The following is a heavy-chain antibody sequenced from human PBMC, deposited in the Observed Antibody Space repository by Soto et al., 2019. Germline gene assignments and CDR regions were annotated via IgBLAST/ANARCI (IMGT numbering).Heavy chain of an antibody. CDR2: IWYDGSKS. D-gene: IGHD3-16*01. CDR3: ARTNDAYGGAFDF. V-gene: IGHV3-33*01. CDR1: GFTFDNYG. Sequence: GGSLRLSCAVSGFTFDNYGMNWVRQAPGKGLEWVASIWYDGSKSYYGESVEGRFSIARDNSKDTLYLQMSSLRAEDTAVYYCARTNDAYGGAFDFWGRWTTVTDS. J-gene: IGHJ3*01.